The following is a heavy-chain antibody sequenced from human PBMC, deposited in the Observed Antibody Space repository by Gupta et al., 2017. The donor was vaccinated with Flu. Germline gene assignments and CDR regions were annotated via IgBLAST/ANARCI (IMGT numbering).Heavy chain of an antibody. V-gene: IGHV4-61*03. D-gene: IGHD3-22*01. J-gene: IGHJ4*02. Sequence: SWLRQPQGEGLELTGHIYNGESTKYKPSLKGRVAISADPSQNHFSLKLSCVTAADTAVYYCGRDDSIRPTRVWGQGTLVTVSS. CDR3: GRDDSIRPTRV. CDR2: IYNGEST.